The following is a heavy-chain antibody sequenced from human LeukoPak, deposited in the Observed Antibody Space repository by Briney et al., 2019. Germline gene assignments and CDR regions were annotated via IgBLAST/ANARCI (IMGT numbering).Heavy chain of an antibody. D-gene: IGHD6-13*01. Sequence: PGGSLRLSCAASGFTFSSYAMHWVRQAPGKGLEWVAVISCDGSNKYYADSVKGRFTISRDNSKNTLYLQMNSPRAEDTAVYYCAREGFSSSWYVSKVFDYWGQGTLVTVSS. J-gene: IGHJ4*02. CDR2: ISCDGSNK. V-gene: IGHV3-30*04. CDR3: AREGFSSSWYVSKVFDY. CDR1: GFTFSSYA.